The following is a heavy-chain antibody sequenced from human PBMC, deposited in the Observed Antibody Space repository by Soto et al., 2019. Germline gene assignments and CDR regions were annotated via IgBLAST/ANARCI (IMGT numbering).Heavy chain of an antibody. D-gene: IGHD3-16*01. CDR2: ISYDGSNK. J-gene: IGHJ5*02. Sequence: GGSLRLSCAASGFTFSSYGMHWVRQAPGKGLEWVAVISYDGSNKYYADSVKGRFTISGDNSKNTLYLQMNSLRAEDTAVYYCAKDDLGGNNWFDPWGQGTLVTVSS. V-gene: IGHV3-30*18. CDR1: GFTFSSYG. CDR3: AKDDLGGNNWFDP.